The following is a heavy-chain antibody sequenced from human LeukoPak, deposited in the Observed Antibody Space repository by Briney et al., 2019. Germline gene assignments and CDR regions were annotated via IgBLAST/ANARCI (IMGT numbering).Heavy chain of an antibody. D-gene: IGHD3-3*01. CDR2: IYTSGST. V-gene: IGHV4-4*07. CDR3: ARDNMYYDFWSGYLSRWYYYYYMDV. Sequence: SETLSLTRTVSGGSISSYYWSWIRQPAGKGLEWIGRIYTSGSTNYNPSLKSRVTISVDKSKNPFSLKLSSVTAADTAVYYCARDNMYYDFWSGYLSRWYYYYYMDVWGKGTTVTVSS. CDR1: GGSISSYY. J-gene: IGHJ6*03.